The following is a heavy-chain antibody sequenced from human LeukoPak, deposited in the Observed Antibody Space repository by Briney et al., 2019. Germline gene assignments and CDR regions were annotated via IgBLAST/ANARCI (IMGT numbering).Heavy chain of an antibody. CDR2: LYYSGST. CDR1: GGSISNYF. J-gene: IGHJ4*02. Sequence: SETLSLTCTVSGGSISNYFWAWIRQPPGKGLESIGTLYYSGSTYFNPSLKSRVTMSLETSKNQFSLNLSSVTAADTAVYYCVKMLATRAFDYWGQGTLVTVSS. D-gene: IGHD5-12*01. CDR3: VKMLATRAFDY. V-gene: IGHV4-59*04.